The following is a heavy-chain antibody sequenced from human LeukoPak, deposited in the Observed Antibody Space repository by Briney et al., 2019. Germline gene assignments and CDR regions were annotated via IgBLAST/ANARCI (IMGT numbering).Heavy chain of an antibody. Sequence: SETLSLTCTVSGGPISRSSFSWGWIRQPPGKGLEWIGSIYYSGSTYYNPSLKSRVTMSVDTSANQFSLTLSSVTAADTALYFCASYYDSSGYYSSAHWFDPWGQGTLVTASS. CDR1: GGPISRSSFS. J-gene: IGHJ5*02. V-gene: IGHV4-39*07. CDR3: ASYYDSSGYYSSAHWFDP. D-gene: IGHD3-22*01. CDR2: IYYSGST.